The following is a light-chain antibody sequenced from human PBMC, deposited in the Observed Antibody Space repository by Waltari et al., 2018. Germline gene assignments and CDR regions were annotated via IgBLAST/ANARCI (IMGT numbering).Light chain of an antibody. CDR3: SSYTSSSPHVV. J-gene: IGLJ2*01. Sequence: VSGSPGQSITISCTGISSDVGDYNFASWYQQHPGKAPKLLIYEVFNRPSGVSHRFSGSKSGNTASLAISGLQAEDEADYYCSSYTSSSPHVVFGGGTKLTVL. V-gene: IGLV2-14*01. CDR1: SSDVGDYNF. CDR2: EVF.